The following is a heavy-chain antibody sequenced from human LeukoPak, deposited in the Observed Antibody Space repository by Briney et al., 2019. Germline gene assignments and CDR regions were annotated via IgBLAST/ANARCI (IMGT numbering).Heavy chain of an antibody. CDR1: GGSISSYY. Sequence: SETLSLTCTVSGGSISSYYWSWIRQPPGKGLEWIGYIYYSGSTKYNPSLKSRLTISVDTSKNQFSLKLYSVTAADTAVYYCARHQVVAHYNYGMDVWGQGTTVTVSS. J-gene: IGHJ6*02. V-gene: IGHV4-59*08. CDR3: ARHQVVAHYNYGMDV. D-gene: IGHD2-2*01. CDR2: IYYSGST.